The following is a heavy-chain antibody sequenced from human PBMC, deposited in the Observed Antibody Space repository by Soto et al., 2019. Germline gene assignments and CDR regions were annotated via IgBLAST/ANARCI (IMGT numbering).Heavy chain of an antibody. Sequence: EVQLVESGGGLVQPGRSLRLSCAASGFTFDDYAMHWVRQAPGKGLEWVSGMNWNSGNIDYADSVKGRFTISRDNAKNSLYLQMNRLRPENTAFYYCAKCPRYDGNYRDWFDPWGQGTLVTVSS. D-gene: IGHD1-7*01. V-gene: IGHV3-9*01. CDR3: AKCPRYDGNYRDWFDP. CDR2: MNWNSGNI. J-gene: IGHJ5*02. CDR1: GFTFDDYA.